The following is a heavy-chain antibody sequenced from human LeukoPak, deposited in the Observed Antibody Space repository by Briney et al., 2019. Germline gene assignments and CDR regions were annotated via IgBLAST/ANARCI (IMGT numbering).Heavy chain of an antibody. J-gene: IGHJ4*02. CDR2: ISGSGNRT. V-gene: IGHV3-23*01. D-gene: IGHD4-11*01. CDR3: AKDLPQTTVTTLGPFDY. CDR1: GFTFSSYA. Sequence: GGSLRLSCAASGFTFSSYAMSWVRQAPGKGLEWVSSISGSGNRTYYADSVKGRFTISRDNSKNTLFLQMNSLRAEDTAVYYCAKDLPQTTVTTLGPFDYWGQGTLVTVSS.